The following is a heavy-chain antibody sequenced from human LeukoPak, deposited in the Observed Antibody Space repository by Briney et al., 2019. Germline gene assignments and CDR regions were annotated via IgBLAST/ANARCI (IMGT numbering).Heavy chain of an antibody. V-gene: IGHV3-30*04. D-gene: IGHD3-10*01. J-gene: IGHJ4*02. CDR1: GFTFSSYA. CDR2: ISVDGRNK. CDR3: ARHKGASLFRGIIFDY. Sequence: GGSLRLSCAPSGFTFSSYAMHWVRQAPGKGLEWVAVISVDGRNKYYADSVKGRFTISRDNSKNTLYLQMDSLKADDTTVYYCARHKGASLFRGIIFDYWGQGTLVTVSS.